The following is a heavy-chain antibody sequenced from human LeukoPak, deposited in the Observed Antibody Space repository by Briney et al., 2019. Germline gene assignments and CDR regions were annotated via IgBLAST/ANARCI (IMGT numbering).Heavy chain of an antibody. CDR3: AKVRLPLGYCSSTSCYGDYYYGMDV. J-gene: IGHJ6*02. V-gene: IGHV3-30*18. Sequence: GGSLRLSCAASGFTFSSYGMHWVRQAPGKGLEWVSVISYDGSNTYYADSVKGRFTISRDNCKNTLYLQMNSLRAEDTAVYYCAKVRLPLGYCSSTSCYGDYYYGMDVWGQGTTVTVS. D-gene: IGHD2-2*01. CDR2: ISYDGSNT. CDR1: GFTFSSYG.